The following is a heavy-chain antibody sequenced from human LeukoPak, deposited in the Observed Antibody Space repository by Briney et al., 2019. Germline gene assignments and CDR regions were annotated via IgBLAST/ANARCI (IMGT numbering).Heavy chain of an antibody. CDR1: GGTFSSYA. J-gene: IGHJ4*02. CDR3: ARQLLYGYDSSGYLRGAFDY. V-gene: IGHV1-69*13. D-gene: IGHD3-22*01. CDR2: IIPIFGTA. Sequence: SVKVSCKASGGTFSSYAISWVRQAPGQGLEWMGGIIPIFGTANYAQKFQGRVTITADESTSTAYMELSSLRSKDTAVYYCARQLLYGYDSSGYLRGAFDYWGQGTLVTVSS.